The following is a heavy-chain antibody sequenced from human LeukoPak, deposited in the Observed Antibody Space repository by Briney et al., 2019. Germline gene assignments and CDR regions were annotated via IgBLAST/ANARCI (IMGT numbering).Heavy chain of an antibody. D-gene: IGHD6-19*01. J-gene: IGHJ4*02. CDR1: GGSITNYY. CDR3: ARHGSGYSSVFDY. Sequence: SETLSLICTVSGGSITNYYWSWIRQPPGKGLEWIGYLYYTGSTNYNPSLKSRVTMSADMSKNQFSLKLRSMTAADTAVYYCARHGSGYSSVFDYWGQGTLVTVSS. CDR2: LYYTGST. V-gene: IGHV4-59*08.